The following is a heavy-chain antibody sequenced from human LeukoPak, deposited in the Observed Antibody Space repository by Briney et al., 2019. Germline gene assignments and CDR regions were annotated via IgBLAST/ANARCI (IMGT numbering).Heavy chain of an antibody. D-gene: IGHD3-22*01. J-gene: IGHJ3*02. V-gene: IGHV3-33*08. CDR2: IWYDGSNK. CDR3: ARGYYDSSGYIPDAFDI. CDR1: GLSFSSYV. Sequence: GGSLRLSCTASGLSFSSYVMHWVRQAPGKGLEWVAVIWYDGSNKYYADSVKGRFTISRDNSKNTLYLQMNSLRAEDTAVYYCARGYYDSSGYIPDAFDIWGQGTMVTVSS.